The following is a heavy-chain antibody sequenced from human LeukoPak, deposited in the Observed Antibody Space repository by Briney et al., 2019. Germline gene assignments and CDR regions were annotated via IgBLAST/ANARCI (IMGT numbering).Heavy chain of an antibody. CDR2: IRSNGNDK. V-gene: IGHV3-30*02. D-gene: IGHD3-10*01. CDR3: AKDGSAWNFDY. J-gene: IGHJ4*02. Sequence: GGSLRLSCAASGFTFSTYVMHWVRQAPGKGLEWVAFIRSNGNDKYYADSVKGRFTISRDNSKNTLYLQMNSLGAEDTAVFYCAKDGSAWNFDYWGQGTLVTVSS. CDR1: GFTFSTYV.